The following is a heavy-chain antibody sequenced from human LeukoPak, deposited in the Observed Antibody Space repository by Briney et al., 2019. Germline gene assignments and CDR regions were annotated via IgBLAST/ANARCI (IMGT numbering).Heavy chain of an antibody. V-gene: IGHV3-33*08. J-gene: IGHJ6*02. D-gene: IGHD1-26*01. CDR3: ARAWETKQHYYYGMDV. CDR1: GFTFSSYA. Sequence: GGSLRLSCAASGFTFSSYAMSWVRQAPGKGLEWVAVIWSDGSNKYYADSVKGRFTISRDNSGNTLYLQMNSLRAEDTAEYYCARAWETKQHYYYGMDVWGQGTTVTVSS. CDR2: IWSDGSNK.